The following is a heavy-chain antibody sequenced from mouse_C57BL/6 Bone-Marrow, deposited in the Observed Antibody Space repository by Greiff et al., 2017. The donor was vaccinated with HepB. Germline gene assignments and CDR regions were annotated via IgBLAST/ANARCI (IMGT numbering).Heavy chain of an antibody. V-gene: IGHV1-55*01. CDR3: ARRYYDYDGSHYMDY. CDR2: IYPGSGST. CDR1: GYTFTSYW. D-gene: IGHD2-4*01. Sequence: QVQLQQPGAELVKPGASVKMSCKASGYTFTSYWITWVKQRPGQGLEWIGDIYPGSGSTNYNEKFKSKATLTVDTSSSTAYMQLSSLTSEDSAVYYYARRYYDYDGSHYMDYWGQGTSVTVSS. J-gene: IGHJ4*01.